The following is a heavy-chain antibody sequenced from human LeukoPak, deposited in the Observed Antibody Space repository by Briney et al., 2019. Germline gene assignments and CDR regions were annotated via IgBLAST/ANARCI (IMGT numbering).Heavy chain of an antibody. CDR2: IKQDGSEI. V-gene: IGHV3-7*02. Sequence: GGSLRLSCAASGFTFSSSWMTWVRQAPGKGLWWVAHIKQDGSEIFYVDSVKGRFTMSRDNAKSSLYLQMNSLRAEDTAVYYCAKVGQQLALDHWGQGTLVTVSS. CDR3: AKVGQQLALDH. J-gene: IGHJ4*02. CDR1: GFTFSSSW. D-gene: IGHD6-13*01.